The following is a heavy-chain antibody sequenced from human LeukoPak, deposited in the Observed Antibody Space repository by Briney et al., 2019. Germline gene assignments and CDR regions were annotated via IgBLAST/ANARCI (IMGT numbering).Heavy chain of an antibody. V-gene: IGHV4-59*01. J-gene: IGHJ4*02. CDR2: IYHSGST. Sequence: SETLSLSCTVSGGSISSYYWSWIRQPPGKGLEWIGYIYHSGSTNYNPSLKSRVTISVDTSKSQFSLKLSSVTAADTAVYYCAREKNTGSYSYFDYWGQGTLVTVSS. CDR1: GGSISSYY. D-gene: IGHD1-26*01. CDR3: AREKNTGSYSYFDY.